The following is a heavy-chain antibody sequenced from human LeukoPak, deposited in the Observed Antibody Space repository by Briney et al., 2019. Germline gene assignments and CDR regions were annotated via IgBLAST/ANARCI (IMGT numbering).Heavy chain of an antibody. CDR2: FDPEDGET. V-gene: IGHV1-24*01. J-gene: IGHJ5*02. D-gene: IGHD3-9*01. Sequence: ASVKVSCKVSGYTLTELSMHWVRQAPGKGLEWMGGFDPEDGETIYAQKFQGRVTMTEDTSTDTAYMELSSLRSEDTAVYYCATGGTLYYDILTGYHWENWFDPWGQGTLVTASS. CDR3: ATGGTLYYDILTGYHWENWFDP. CDR1: GYTLTELS.